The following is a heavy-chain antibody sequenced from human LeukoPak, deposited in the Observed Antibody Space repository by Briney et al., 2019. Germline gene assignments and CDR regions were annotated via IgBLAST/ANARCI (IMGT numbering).Heavy chain of an antibody. V-gene: IGHV4-34*01. CDR2: INHSGST. CDR3: ARSGYCTNGVCHRGPHDY. D-gene: IGHD2-8*01. Sequence: TSETLSLTCAVYGGSFSGYYWSWIRQPPGKGLEWIGEINHSGSTKYKMSLKSRVTISVDTSKNQFSLKLSSVTAADTAVYYCARSGYCTNGVCHRGPHDYWGQGTLVTVSS. CDR1: GGSFSGYY. J-gene: IGHJ4*02.